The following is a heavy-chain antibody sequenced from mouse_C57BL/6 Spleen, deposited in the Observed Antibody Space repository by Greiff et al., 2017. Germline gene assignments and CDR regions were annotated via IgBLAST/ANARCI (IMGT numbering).Heavy chain of an antibody. D-gene: IGHD1-1*01. CDR2: INPNNGGT. CDR3: ARSPDYYGSTHFDY. V-gene: IGHV1-26*01. J-gene: IGHJ2*01. CDR1: GYTFTDYY. Sequence: VQLQQSGPELVKPGASVKISCKASGYTFTDYYMNWVKQSHGKSLEWIGDINPNNGGTSYNQKFKGKATLTVDKSSSTAYMELRSLTSEDSAVYYCARSPDYYGSTHFDYWGQGTTLTVSS.